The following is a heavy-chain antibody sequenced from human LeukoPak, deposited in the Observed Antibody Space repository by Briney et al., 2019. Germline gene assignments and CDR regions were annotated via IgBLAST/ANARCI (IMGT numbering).Heavy chain of an antibody. D-gene: IGHD3-16*01. V-gene: IGHV4-34*01. CDR1: GGSFSGYY. Sequence: ETLSLTCAVYGGSFSGYYWSWIRQPPGKGLEWIGEINHSGSTNYNPSLKSRVTISVDTSKNQFSLKLSSVTAADTAVYYCARPGLGEGNWFGPWGQGTLVTVSS. CDR2: INHSGST. CDR3: ARPGLGEGNWFGP. J-gene: IGHJ5*02.